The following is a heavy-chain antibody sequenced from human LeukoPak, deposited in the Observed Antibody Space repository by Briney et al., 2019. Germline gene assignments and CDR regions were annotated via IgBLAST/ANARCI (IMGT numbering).Heavy chain of an antibody. Sequence: ASVKVSCKASGYTFTSYYMHWVRQAPGQGLEWMGIINPSGGSTSYAQKFQGRVTMTRDMSTSTVYMELSSLRSEDTAVYYCARVDRYCSGGSCYSLDYWGQGTLVTVSS. J-gene: IGHJ4*02. CDR2: INPSGGST. CDR1: GYTFTSYY. CDR3: ARVDRYCSGGSCYSLDY. D-gene: IGHD2-15*01. V-gene: IGHV1-46*01.